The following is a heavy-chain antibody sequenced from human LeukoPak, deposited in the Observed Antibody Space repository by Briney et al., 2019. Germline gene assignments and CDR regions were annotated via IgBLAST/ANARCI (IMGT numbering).Heavy chain of an antibody. Sequence: SETLSLTCTVSGASIRGYYWIWIRQPAGEALEWIGRIYSSGSTNYNPSLKSRVTMSVDTSKNQFSLKVTSVTAADTALYYCARHISAASSDNWFDPRGQGTLVTVSS. CDR1: GASIRGYY. D-gene: IGHD6-6*01. V-gene: IGHV4-4*07. CDR2: IYSSGST. J-gene: IGHJ5*02. CDR3: ARHISAASSDNWFDP.